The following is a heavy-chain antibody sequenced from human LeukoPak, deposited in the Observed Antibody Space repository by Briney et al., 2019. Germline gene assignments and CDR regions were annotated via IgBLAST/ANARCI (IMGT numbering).Heavy chain of an antibody. CDR2: IYYSGST. J-gene: IGHJ4*02. CDR3: ARVMDYYDSSGTSDY. Sequence: SETLSLTCTVSGGSISSGGYYWSWIRQHPGKDLEWIGYIYYSGSTYYNPSLKSRVTISVDTSKNQFSLKLSSVTAADTAVYYCARVMDYYDSSGTSDYWGQGTLVTASS. V-gene: IGHV4-31*03. D-gene: IGHD3-22*01. CDR1: GGSISSGGYY.